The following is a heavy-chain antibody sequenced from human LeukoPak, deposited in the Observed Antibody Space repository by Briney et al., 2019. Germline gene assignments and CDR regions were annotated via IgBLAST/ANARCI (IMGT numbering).Heavy chain of an antibody. CDR3: AKDGHPLNYDFWSGLKPHYYYGMDV. CDR1: GFTFSSYA. Sequence: GRSLRLSCAASGFTFSSYAMHWVRQAPGKGLEWVAVISYDGSNKYYADSVKGRFTISRDNSKNTLYLQMNSLRAEDTAVYYCAKDGHPLNYDFWSGLKPHYYYGMDVWGQGTTVTVSS. D-gene: IGHD3-3*01. V-gene: IGHV3-30-3*01. J-gene: IGHJ6*02. CDR2: ISYDGSNK.